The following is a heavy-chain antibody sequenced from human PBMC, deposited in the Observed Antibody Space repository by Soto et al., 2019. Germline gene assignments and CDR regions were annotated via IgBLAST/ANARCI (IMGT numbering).Heavy chain of an antibody. Sequence: EVQLVESGGGLVKPGGSLRLSCAASGFSFSNAWMNWVRQAPGKGLEWVGRIKRKIEGEKTDYAAPGKGRFTISRDDSKNTLHLQMNSLKADDTALYYCTTGSVEGVWGQGTTVTVSS. CDR3: TTGSVEGV. J-gene: IGHJ6*02. V-gene: IGHV3-15*07. CDR1: GFSFSNAW. D-gene: IGHD2-15*01. CDR2: IKRKIEGEKT.